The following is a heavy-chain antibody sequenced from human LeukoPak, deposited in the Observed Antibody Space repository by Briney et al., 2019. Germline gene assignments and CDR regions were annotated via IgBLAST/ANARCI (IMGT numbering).Heavy chain of an antibody. J-gene: IGHJ4*02. CDR3: ARGHYDYVWGSYRYTGGFFDY. CDR1: GGSSSGYY. CDR2: INHSGST. D-gene: IGHD3-16*02. Sequence: SETLSLTCAVYGGSSSGYYWSWIRQPPGKGLEWIGEINHSGSTNYNPSLKSRVTISVDTSKNQFSLKLSSVTAADTAVYYCARGHYDYVWGSYRYTGGFFDYWGQGTLVTVSS. V-gene: IGHV4-34*01.